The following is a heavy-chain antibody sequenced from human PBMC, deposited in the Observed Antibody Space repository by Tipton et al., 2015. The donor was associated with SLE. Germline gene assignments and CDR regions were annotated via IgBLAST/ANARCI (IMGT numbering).Heavy chain of an antibody. CDR2: IYHSGST. CDR3: ASSLVAPGAFDI. Sequence: PGLVKPSETLSLTCAVSGYSISSGYYWGWIRQPPGKGLEWIGSIYHSGSTYYNPSLKSRVTISVDTSKNQFSLKLSSVTAADTAVYYCASSLVAPGAFDIWGQGTMVTVSS. V-gene: IGHV4-38-2*01. D-gene: IGHD5-12*01. CDR1: GYSISSGYY. J-gene: IGHJ3*02.